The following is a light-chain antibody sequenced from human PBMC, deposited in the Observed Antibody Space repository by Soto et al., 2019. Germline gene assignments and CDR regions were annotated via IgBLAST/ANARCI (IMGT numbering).Light chain of an antibody. V-gene: IGKV1-27*01. CDR3: QKYNSAPHT. Sequence: DIQMTQSTSSLSASVGDRVTITCRTSQDISNYLAWYQQKPGKVPKLLIYAASTLQSVVPSRFSGGGSGTDFSLTICSLQPEDVATYYCQKYNSAPHTFGGGTKLEIQ. J-gene: IGKJ4*01. CDR2: AAS. CDR1: QDISNY.